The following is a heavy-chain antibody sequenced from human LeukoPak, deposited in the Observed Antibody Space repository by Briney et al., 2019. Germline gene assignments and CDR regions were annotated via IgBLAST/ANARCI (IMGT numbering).Heavy chain of an antibody. V-gene: IGHV4-59*08. Sequence: SETLSLTCTVSGGSISSYYWSWIRQPPGKGLEWIGYIYYTGSNKYNPSLKSRVTISVDTSKNQFSVKLSSVTAADTSVYYCARLNNWGSSYYFDYWGQGTLVTVSS. CDR3: ARLNNWGSSYYFDY. J-gene: IGHJ4*02. CDR1: GGSISSYY. CDR2: IYYTGSN. D-gene: IGHD7-27*01.